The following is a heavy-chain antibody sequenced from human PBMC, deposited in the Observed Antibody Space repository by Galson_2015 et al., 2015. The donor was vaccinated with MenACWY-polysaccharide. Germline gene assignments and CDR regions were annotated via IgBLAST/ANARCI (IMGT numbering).Heavy chain of an antibody. D-gene: IGHD2-2*01. CDR3: AREGSRIVFHAFDI. Sequence: SLRLSCAASGLRFSGSGMHWVRQAPGKGLEWVAVIQYDGTNKVYADSVKGRFSISRDNSKNTLFLEMNSLGAEDTAVYYCAREGSRIVFHAFDIWGQGTMVTVSS. CDR1: GLRFSGSG. V-gene: IGHV3-33*01. CDR2: IQYDGTNK. J-gene: IGHJ3*02.